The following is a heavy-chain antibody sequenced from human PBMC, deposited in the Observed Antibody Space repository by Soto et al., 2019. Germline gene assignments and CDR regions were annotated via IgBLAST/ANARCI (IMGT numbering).Heavy chain of an antibody. V-gene: IGHV1-18*01. J-gene: IGHJ4*02. CDR1: GYTFTIFG. CDR2: ISGYNGNR. D-gene: IGHD3-16*01. CDR3: GLKVECRGGEFDD. Sequence: QVQLVQSGAEVKKPGASVKVSCTASGYTFTIFGISWVRQAPGQGLEWMGWISGYNGNRNYAENVQDRVTVTTDTYPNTANMELENTSSYDTAADYFGLKVECRGGEFDDWGQGTLVTVSS.